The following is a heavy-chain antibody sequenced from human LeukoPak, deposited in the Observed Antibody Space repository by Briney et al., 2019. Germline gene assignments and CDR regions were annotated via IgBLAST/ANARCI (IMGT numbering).Heavy chain of an antibody. V-gene: IGHV3-74*01. CDR1: GFTFSSYW. CDR3: ARARVGQYGDYGDWYFDL. J-gene: IGHJ2*01. CDR2: INSDGSST. D-gene: IGHD4-17*01. Sequence: GGSLRLSCAASGFTFSSYWMHWVRQAPGKGLVWVSRINSDGSSTSYADSVKSRFTISRDNAKNTLYLQMNSLRAEDTAVYYCARARVGQYGDYGDWYFDLWGRGTLVTVSS.